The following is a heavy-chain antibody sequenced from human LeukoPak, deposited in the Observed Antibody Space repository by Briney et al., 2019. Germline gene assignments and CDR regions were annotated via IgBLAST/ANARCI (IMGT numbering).Heavy chain of an antibody. Sequence: MTSETLSLTCTVSGGSIGTYYWSWIRQSPGKGLEWIGYIYVTGTRYNPYLQSRVTISVDRSRNQFFLKMSSVTAADTAVYYCARHIGGGIEDMGVWGKGTKVIVSS. CDR2: IYVTGT. V-gene: IGHV4-59*08. CDR3: ARHIGGGIEDMGV. CDR1: GGSIGTYY. J-gene: IGHJ6*03. D-gene: IGHD3-16*02.